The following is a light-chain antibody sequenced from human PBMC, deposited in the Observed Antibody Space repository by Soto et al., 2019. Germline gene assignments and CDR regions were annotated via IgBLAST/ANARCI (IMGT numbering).Light chain of an antibody. CDR3: AAWDDSLNGVV. Sequence: QSVLTQPPSASGTPGKRVTISCSGSSSNIGSNTVNWYQQLPGTAPKLLIYSNTQRPSGVPDRFSGYKSGTSASLAISGLQSEDEAEYYCAAWDDSLNGVVFGGGTKLTVL. CDR2: SNT. J-gene: IGLJ2*01. V-gene: IGLV1-44*01. CDR1: SSNIGSNT.